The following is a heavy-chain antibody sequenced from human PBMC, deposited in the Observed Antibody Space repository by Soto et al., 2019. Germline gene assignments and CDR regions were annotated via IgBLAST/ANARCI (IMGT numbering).Heavy chain of an antibody. CDR1: GFTFSSYA. CDR2: ISGSGGST. V-gene: IGHV3-23*01. Sequence: PGGSLRLSCAAAGFTFSSYAMSWVRQAPGKGLEWVSAISGSGGSTYYADSVKGRFTISRDNSKNTLYLQMNSLRAEDTAVYYCAKGLTATGASIDYWGQGTLVTISS. D-gene: IGHD5-18*01. J-gene: IGHJ4*02. CDR3: AKGLTATGASIDY.